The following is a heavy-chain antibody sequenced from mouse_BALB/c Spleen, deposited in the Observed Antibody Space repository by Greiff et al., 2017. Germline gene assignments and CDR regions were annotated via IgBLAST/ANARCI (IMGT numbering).Heavy chain of an antibody. D-gene: IGHD2-1*01. Sequence: QVQLQQSGAELMKPGASVKISCKATGYTFSSYWIEWVKQRPGHGLEWIGEILPGSGSTNYNEKFKGKATFTADTSSNTAYMQLSSLTSEDSAVYYCARGYYGNPHYAMDYWGQGTSVTVSS. J-gene: IGHJ4*01. CDR2: ILPGSGST. CDR1: GYTFSSYW. CDR3: ARGYYGNPHYAMDY. V-gene: IGHV1-9*01.